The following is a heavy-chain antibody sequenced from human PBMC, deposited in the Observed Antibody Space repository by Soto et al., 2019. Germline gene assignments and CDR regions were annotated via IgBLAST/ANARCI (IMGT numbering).Heavy chain of an antibody. CDR3: ARHSSAKRVSELPYYYYGLDV. J-gene: IGHJ6*02. CDR1: GGPISSGGYY. CDR2: IYYSGST. Sequence: PSETLSLTCTVSGGPISSGGYYWSWIRQHPXKGLEWIGYIYYSGSTYYNPSLKSRVTISVDTSKNQFSLKLSSVTAADTAVYYCARHSSAKRVSELPYYYYGLDVLGQGTTVTVSS. V-gene: IGHV4-31*03. D-gene: IGHD1-26*01.